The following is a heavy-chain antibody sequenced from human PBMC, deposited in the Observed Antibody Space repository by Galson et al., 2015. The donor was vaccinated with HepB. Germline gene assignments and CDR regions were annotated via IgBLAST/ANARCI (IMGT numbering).Heavy chain of an antibody. CDR3: ARGGYSSQPIDY. Sequence: CAISGDSVSSNSAAWNWIRQSPSRGLEWLGRTYYRSKWYNDYAVSVKSRITINPDTSKNQFSLQLNSVTPEGTAVYYCARGGYSSQPIDYWGQGTLVTVSS. CDR1: GDSVSSNSAA. J-gene: IGHJ4*02. V-gene: IGHV6-1*01. D-gene: IGHD6-13*01. CDR2: TYYRSKWYN.